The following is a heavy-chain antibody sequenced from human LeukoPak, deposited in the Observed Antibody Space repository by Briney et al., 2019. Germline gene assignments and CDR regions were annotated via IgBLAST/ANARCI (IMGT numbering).Heavy chain of an antibody. CDR3: AREVMGTLGTNWFDP. CDR1: GFTFSSDS. Sequence: PGGSLRLSCAASGFTFSSDSTSSVRQAPGEGLGWVSSISSISSYIYYAHSVKGRFTISRDNAKNSLYLQMNSLRAEETAVYYCAREVMGTLGTNWFDPWGQGTLVTVSS. J-gene: IGHJ5*02. CDR2: ISSISSYI. V-gene: IGHV3-21*01. D-gene: IGHD7-27*01.